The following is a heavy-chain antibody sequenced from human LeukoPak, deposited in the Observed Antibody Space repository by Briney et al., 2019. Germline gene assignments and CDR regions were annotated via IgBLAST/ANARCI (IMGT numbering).Heavy chain of an antibody. Sequence: GGSLRLSCAASGFTVSSNYMTWVRQAPGKGLEWVSAISGSGGSTYYADSVKGRFTISRDNSKNTLYLQMNSLRAEDTAVYYCAKDSPPYSGYDSVYYYYYYMDVWGKGTTVTISS. CDR3: AKDSPPYSGYDSVYYYYYYMDV. J-gene: IGHJ6*03. D-gene: IGHD5-12*01. V-gene: IGHV3-23*01. CDR1: GFTVSSNY. CDR2: ISGSGGST.